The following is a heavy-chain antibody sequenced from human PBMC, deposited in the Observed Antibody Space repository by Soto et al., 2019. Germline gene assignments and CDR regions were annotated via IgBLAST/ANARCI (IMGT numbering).Heavy chain of an antibody. V-gene: IGHV1-69*13. Sequence: SVKVSWKASGGNFSSYAISWVRQAPRQGLEWMGGIIPILGTANYAQKCQGRVTITADESTSTAYMELSSLRSEDTAVYYCARVRMSPYYYGSGSYYYFDYWGQGTLVTVSS. D-gene: IGHD3-10*01. CDR2: IIPILGTA. CDR3: ARVRMSPYYYGSGSYYYFDY. J-gene: IGHJ4*02. CDR1: GGNFSSYA.